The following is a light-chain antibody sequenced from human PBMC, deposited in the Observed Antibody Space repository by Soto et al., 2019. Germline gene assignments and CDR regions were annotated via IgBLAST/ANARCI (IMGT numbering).Light chain of an antibody. CDR2: GAS. V-gene: IGKV3-20*01. CDR3: QQYGSSPRT. CDR1: QSVTSY. J-gene: IGKJ1*01. Sequence: EIVLTQSPGTLSLSPGEGATLSCRASQSVTSYLAWYQQTPGQPPRVLIYGASIRATGIPDRFSGSGSGTDFTLTISRLEPEDFAVYYCQQYGSSPRTFGQGTKVDI.